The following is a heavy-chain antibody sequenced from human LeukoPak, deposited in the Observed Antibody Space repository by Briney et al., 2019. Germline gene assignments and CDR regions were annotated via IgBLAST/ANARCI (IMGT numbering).Heavy chain of an antibody. J-gene: IGHJ4*02. CDR3: ARGTNIVGATDC. CDR1: GYTFTGYY. V-gene: IGHV1-2*02. Sequence: ASVKVSCKASGYTFTGYYMHWVRQAPRQGLEWMGWINPNGGGTNYAQKFRGRVTMTRDTSISTAYMDLSRLRSDDTAVYYCARGTNIVGATDCWGQGTLVTVSS. D-gene: IGHD1-26*01. CDR2: INPNGGGT.